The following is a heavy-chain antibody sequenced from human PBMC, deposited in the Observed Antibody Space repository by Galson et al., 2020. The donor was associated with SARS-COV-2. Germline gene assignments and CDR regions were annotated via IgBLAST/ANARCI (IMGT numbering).Heavy chain of an antibody. CDR1: GITFTSYA. CDR3: ARTGGSYWGWFDL. CDR2: ISHDRSNQ. J-gene: IGHJ5*02. V-gene: IGHV3-30*04. Sequence: GGPLRLSCAASGITFTSYATPWVRQPPDKGLKWLAGISHDRSNQYNEDSVKGRFTISRDNSKNTLYLQMNSLRAEDPAVYYCARTGGSYWGWFDLLGQGTLFAVAS. D-gene: IGHD1-26*01.